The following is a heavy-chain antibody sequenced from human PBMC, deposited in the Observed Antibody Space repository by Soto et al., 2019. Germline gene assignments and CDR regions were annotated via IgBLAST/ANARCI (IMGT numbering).Heavy chain of an antibody. Sequence: HPGGSLRLSCAASGFTFSSYAMSWVRQAPGKGLEWVSAISGSGGSTYYADSVKGRFTISRDNSKNTLYLQMNSLRAEDTAVYYCAKEGHDILTGYYYYYYMDVWGKGTTVTVSS. CDR1: GFTFSSYA. J-gene: IGHJ6*03. V-gene: IGHV3-23*01. CDR3: AKEGHDILTGYYYYYYMDV. D-gene: IGHD3-9*01. CDR2: ISGSGGST.